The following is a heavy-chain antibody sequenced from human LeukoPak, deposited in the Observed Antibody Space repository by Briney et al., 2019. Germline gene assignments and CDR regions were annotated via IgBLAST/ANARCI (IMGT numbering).Heavy chain of an antibody. Sequence: SETLSLTCTVSGGSISSYYWSWIRQPPGKGLEWIGYTYYSGSTNYNPSLKSRVTISVDTSKNQLSLKLSSVTAADTAVYYCASGYDSSGYQFDYWGQGTLVTVSS. D-gene: IGHD3-22*01. CDR2: TYYSGST. V-gene: IGHV4-59*01. J-gene: IGHJ4*02. CDR3: ASGYDSSGYQFDY. CDR1: GGSISSYY.